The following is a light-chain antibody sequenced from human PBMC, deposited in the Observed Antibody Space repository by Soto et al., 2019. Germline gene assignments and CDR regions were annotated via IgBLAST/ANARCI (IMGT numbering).Light chain of an antibody. CDR3: QQYDELHSIT. Sequence: DIPMTQSPSSLAATIGTRATTPPQASQDIGNSLNSYQQLPGKPPNLLXYGATNFEAGFPLRFIRGGSRAHFAFTIATLETEDVATYSCQQYDELHSITFGQGTRLEI. CDR2: GAT. CDR1: QDIGNS. J-gene: IGKJ5*01. V-gene: IGKV1-33*01.